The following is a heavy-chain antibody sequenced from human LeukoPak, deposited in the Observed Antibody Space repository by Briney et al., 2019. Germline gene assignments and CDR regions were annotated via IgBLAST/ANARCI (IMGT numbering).Heavy chain of an antibody. CDR3: ARDQYDSVWGSHRPYFDY. CDR2: ISVHNGDT. D-gene: IGHD3-16*01. V-gene: IGHV1-18*04. CDR1: GYTFTSYY. J-gene: IGHJ4*02. Sequence: ASVKVSCKASGYTFTSYYMHWVRQAPGQGLEWMGWISVHNGDTKYAQKFQDRVIMTTDTSTSTAYMELWGLRSDDTAVYYCARDQYDSVWGSHRPYFDYWGQGTLVTVSS.